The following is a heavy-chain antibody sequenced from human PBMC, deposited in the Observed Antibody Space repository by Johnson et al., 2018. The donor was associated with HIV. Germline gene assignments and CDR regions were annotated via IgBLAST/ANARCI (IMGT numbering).Heavy chain of an antibody. V-gene: IGHV3-30*02. CDR1: GFTFSSYG. CDR2: TRYEGSKK. D-gene: IGHD3-22*01. CDR3: ASYDSSGSRAFDI. J-gene: IGHJ3*02. Sequence: LVESGGGVVQPGGSLRLSCAASGFTFSSYGMHWVRQAPGKGLEWVAFTRYEGSKKYYADSVKGRFTISRDNSKNTLYLQMNSLRAEDTAVYYCASYDSSGSRAFDIWGQGTMVTVSS.